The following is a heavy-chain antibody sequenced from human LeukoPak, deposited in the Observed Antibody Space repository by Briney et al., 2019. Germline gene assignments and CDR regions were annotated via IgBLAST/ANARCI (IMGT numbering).Heavy chain of an antibody. CDR3: ATPRAAASYNYYYYYMDV. Sequence: VASVKVSCKASGGTFSSYAISWVRQAPGQGLEWMGGIIPIFGTANYAQKFQGGVTVTADESTSTAYMELSSLRSEDTAVYYCATPRAAASYNYYYYYMDVWGKGTTVTVSS. V-gene: IGHV1-69*01. CDR1: GGTFSSYA. D-gene: IGHD6-13*01. CDR2: IIPIFGTA. J-gene: IGHJ6*03.